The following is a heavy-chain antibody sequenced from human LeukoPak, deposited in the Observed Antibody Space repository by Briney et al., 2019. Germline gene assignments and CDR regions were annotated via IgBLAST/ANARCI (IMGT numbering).Heavy chain of an antibody. CDR3: ARQRLGHLDSEAWAFDI. CDR1: GYSFTSYW. CDR2: IYPGDSDT. J-gene: IGHJ3*02. D-gene: IGHD5-18*01. Sequence: GESLKISCKGSGYSFTSYWIGWVRQMPGKGLEWMGIIYPGDSDTRYSPSFQGQVTISADKSISTAYLQWSSLKASDTAMYYCARQRLGHLDSEAWAFDIWGQGTMVTVSS. V-gene: IGHV5-51*01.